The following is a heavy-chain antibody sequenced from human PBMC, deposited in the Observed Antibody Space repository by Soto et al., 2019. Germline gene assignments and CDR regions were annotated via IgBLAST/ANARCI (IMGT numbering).Heavy chain of an antibody. CDR3: ARDSENSSYYYGMDV. Sequence: GASVKVSCKASGYTFTGYYMHWVRQAPGQGLEWMGWINPNSGGTNYAQKFQGRVTMTRDTSISTAYMELSRLRSDDTAVYYCARDSENSSYYYGMDVWGQVTTVTVSS. CDR1: GYTFTGYY. J-gene: IGHJ6*02. D-gene: IGHD6-6*01. V-gene: IGHV1-2*02. CDR2: INPNSGGT.